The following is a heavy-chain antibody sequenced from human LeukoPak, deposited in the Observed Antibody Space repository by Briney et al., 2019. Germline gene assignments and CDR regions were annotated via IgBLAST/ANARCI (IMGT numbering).Heavy chain of an antibody. J-gene: IGHJ4*02. CDR3: ARGSPPDY. CDR1: GLTFSGYA. CDR2: ISYDGSNK. Sequence: GGSLRLSCAASGLTFSGYAVYWVRRAPGKGLEWVAVISYDGSNKYYADSVKGRFTISRDNSKNTLYLQMNSLRTEDTTVYYCARGSPPDYWGQGTLVTVSS. V-gene: IGHV3-30-3*01.